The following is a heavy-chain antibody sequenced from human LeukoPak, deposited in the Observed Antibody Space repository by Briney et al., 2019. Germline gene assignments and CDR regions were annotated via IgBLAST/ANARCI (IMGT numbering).Heavy chain of an antibody. Sequence: SETLSLTCTVSDGSVSGGNYYCSWTRQSPGKGLEWIGYIHYSGSTNYNPSLKSRVTISVDTSKNQFSLKLSSVTAADTAVYYCARLGWTAVGNYWGQGTLVTVSS. CDR1: DGSVSGGNYY. V-gene: IGHV4-61*01. CDR3: ARLGWTAVGNY. CDR2: IHYSGST. D-gene: IGHD5-18*01. J-gene: IGHJ4*02.